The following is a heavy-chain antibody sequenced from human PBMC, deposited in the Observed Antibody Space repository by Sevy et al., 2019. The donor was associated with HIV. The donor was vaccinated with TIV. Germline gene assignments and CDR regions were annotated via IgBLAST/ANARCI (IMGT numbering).Heavy chain of an antibody. V-gene: IGHV3-30-3*01. D-gene: IGHD3-10*01. Sequence: GVSLRLSCAASGFTFSSYAMHWVRQAPGKGLEWVAVISYDGSNKYYADSVKGRFTISRDNSKNTLYLQMNSLRAEDTAVYYCARDSWIYGSGSYHYWGQGTLVTVSS. J-gene: IGHJ4*02. CDR1: GFTFSSYA. CDR3: ARDSWIYGSGSYHY. CDR2: ISYDGSNK.